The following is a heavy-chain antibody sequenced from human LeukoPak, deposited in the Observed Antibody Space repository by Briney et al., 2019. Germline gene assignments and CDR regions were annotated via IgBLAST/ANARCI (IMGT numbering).Heavy chain of an antibody. CDR1: GGTFSSYA. J-gene: IGHJ6*04. CDR2: IIPIFGTA. Sequence: SVKVSCKASGGTFSSYAISWVRQAPGQGLEWMGGIIPIFGTANYAQKFQGRVTITADESTSTAYMELRSLRSEDTAVYYCASGGATYSSSWNENYYYYYGMDVWGKGTTVTVSS. D-gene: IGHD6-13*01. CDR3: ASGGATYSSSWNENYYYYYGMDV. V-gene: IGHV1-69*01.